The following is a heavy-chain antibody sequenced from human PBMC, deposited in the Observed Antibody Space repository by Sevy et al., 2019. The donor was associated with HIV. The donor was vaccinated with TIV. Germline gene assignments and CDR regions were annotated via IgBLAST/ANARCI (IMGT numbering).Heavy chain of an antibody. CDR3: AKVPRLQWLVGGDY. CDR1: GFTFSSYA. D-gene: IGHD6-19*01. V-gene: IGHV3-23*01. Sequence: GGSLRLSCAASGFTFSSYAMSWVRRAPGKGLEWVSAISGSGGSTYYADSVKGRFTISRDNSKNTLYLQMNSLRAEDTAVYYCAKVPRLQWLVGGDYWGQGTLVTVSS. CDR2: ISGSGGST. J-gene: IGHJ4*02.